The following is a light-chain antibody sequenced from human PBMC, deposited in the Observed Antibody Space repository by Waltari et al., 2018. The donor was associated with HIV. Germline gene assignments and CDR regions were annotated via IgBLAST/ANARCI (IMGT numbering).Light chain of an antibody. V-gene: IGKV1-9*01. CDR3: QQLNSDPFT. CDR1: QDISNN. J-gene: IGKJ3*01. Sequence: DIQLTQSPSFLSASVRDRVTITCRASQDISNNLAWYQQKPGTVPKILIYAATSLQSGVPARFSGSGSGTECTLKITSLQPDDFATYYCQQLNSDPFTFGPGTKVDIK. CDR2: AAT.